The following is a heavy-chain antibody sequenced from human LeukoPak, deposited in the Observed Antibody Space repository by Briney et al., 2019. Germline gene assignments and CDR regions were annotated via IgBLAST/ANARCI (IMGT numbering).Heavy chain of an antibody. D-gene: IGHD3-22*01. V-gene: IGHV4-39*01. CDR1: GGSISSSSYY. J-gene: IGHJ3*02. CDR3: ARSYYYDSSGYRIWRWADAFDI. Sequence: WETLSLTCTVSGGSISSSSYYWGWIRQPPGKGLEWIGSIYYSGSTYYNPSLKSRVTISVDTSKNQFSLKLSSVTAAHTAVYYCARSYYYDSSGYRIWRWADAFDIWGQGTMVTVSS. CDR2: IYYSGST.